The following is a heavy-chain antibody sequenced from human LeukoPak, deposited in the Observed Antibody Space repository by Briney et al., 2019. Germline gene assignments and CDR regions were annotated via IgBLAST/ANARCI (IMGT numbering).Heavy chain of an antibody. CDR2: TYYRCKWYN. J-gene: IGHJ4*02. CDR1: GDSVSSNSAA. CDR3: ARDLDGFEY. Sequence: SQTLSLTFALSGDSVSSNSAAWSWIRQSPGRGLEWLGRTYYRCKWYNDYAVSVQSLITINPDTSKTQFSLQLNSVTPEDTAVYYCARDLDGFEYWGQGTLVTVSS. V-gene: IGHV6-1*01.